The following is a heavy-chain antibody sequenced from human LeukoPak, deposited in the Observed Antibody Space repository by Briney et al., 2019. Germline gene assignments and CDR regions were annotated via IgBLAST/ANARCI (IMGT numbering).Heavy chain of an antibody. CDR1: GGSISSSSYY. V-gene: IGHV4-39*07. J-gene: IGHJ4*02. CDR3: ARVTGYMIEDYFDY. D-gene: IGHD3-9*01. Sequence: SETLSLTCTVSGGSISSSSYYWGWIRQPPGKGLEWIGYIYYSGRTYYNPSLKSRVTISVDTSKNQFSLKLSSVTAADTAVYYCARVTGYMIEDYFDYWGQGTLVTVSS. CDR2: IYYSGRT.